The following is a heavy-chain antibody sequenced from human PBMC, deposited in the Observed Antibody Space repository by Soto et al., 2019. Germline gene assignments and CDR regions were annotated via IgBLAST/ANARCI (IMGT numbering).Heavy chain of an antibody. Sequence: QVQLQESGPGLVKPSETLSLTCTVSGGSVSSGSYYWSWIRQPPGKGLEWIGYIYYSGSTNYNPSLQSRVPISVDTSKNQFSLKLSSVTAAYTAVYYCARDARITGTPDYCGQGTLVTVSS. CDR1: GGSVSSGSYY. V-gene: IGHV4-61*01. CDR2: IYYSGST. J-gene: IGHJ4*02. CDR3: ARDARITGTPDY. D-gene: IGHD1-7*01.